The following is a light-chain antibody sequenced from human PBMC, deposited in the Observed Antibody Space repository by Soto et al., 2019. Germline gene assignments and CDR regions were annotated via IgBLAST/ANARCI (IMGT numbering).Light chain of an antibody. V-gene: IGLV2-8*01. CDR2: DVN. Sequence: QSVLTQPSSASGSPGQSVTISCTGTNNDVGGYNYVSWYQHHPGKAPKLMIYDVNKRPAGVPDRFSGSKSGNTASLTVSGLQAEDEADYYCSSYAGNIFYVFGTGTKLTVL. CDR1: NNDVGGYNY. CDR3: SSYAGNIFYV. J-gene: IGLJ1*01.